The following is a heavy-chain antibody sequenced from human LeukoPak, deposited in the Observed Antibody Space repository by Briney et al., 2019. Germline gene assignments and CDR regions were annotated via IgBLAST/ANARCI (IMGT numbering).Heavy chain of an antibody. CDR1: GFTVSSNY. V-gene: IGHV3-66*01. Sequence: GGSLRLSCAASGFTVSSNYMSWVRQAPGKGLEWVSVIYSGGSIYYADSVKGRFTISRDNSKNTLYLQMNSLRAEDTAVYYCARAYCGGDCYFPYYFDYWGQGTLVTVSS. J-gene: IGHJ4*02. CDR2: IYSGGSI. D-gene: IGHD2-21*02. CDR3: ARAYCGGDCYFPYYFDY.